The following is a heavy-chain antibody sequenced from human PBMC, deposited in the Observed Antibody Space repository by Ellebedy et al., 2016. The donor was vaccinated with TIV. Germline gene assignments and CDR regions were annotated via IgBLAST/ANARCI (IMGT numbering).Heavy chain of an antibody. CDR1: GFTLSGYW. J-gene: IGHJ4*02. D-gene: IGHD3-9*01. V-gene: IGHV3-74*01. CDR2: INTDGGST. CDR3: TRESFRYFDWDL. Sequence: GESLKISCVASGFTLSGYWMHWVRQVPGQGLMWLSRINTDGGSTSYAGSVEGRFTITRDNAKKTVYLEMSSLRPEDTAVYYCTRESFRYFDWDLWGQGTLVTVSS.